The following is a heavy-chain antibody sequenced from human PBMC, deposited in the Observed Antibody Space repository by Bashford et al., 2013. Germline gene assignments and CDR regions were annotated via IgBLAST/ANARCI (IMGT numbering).Heavy chain of an antibody. J-gene: IGHJ6*02. CDR3: AKAYPPGNFMDV. V-gene: IGHV3-23*01. Sequence: GGSLRLSCAVSGFTFARRAMTWVRQAPGKGLEWVASISESGDTAYYAESVKGRFILSRDNSKNTLYLQMNSLTIEDTAMYYCAKAYPPGNFMDVWGRGTTVTVSS. CDR2: ISESGDTA. D-gene: IGHD1-1*01. CDR1: GFTFARRA.